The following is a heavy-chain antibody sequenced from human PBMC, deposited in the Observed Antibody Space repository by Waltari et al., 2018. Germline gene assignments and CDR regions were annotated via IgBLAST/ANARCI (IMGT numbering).Heavy chain of an antibody. J-gene: IGHJ4*02. D-gene: IGHD6-19*01. Sequence: QVQLQESGPGLVKPSETLSLTCAVSGYSIGSGYYWGWIRQPPGKGLEWIGSIYHSGSTYYNPSLKSRVTISVDTSKNQFSLKLSSVTAADTAVYYCAREPTLLPSSGYSSGWYVDYWGQGTLVTVSS. CDR2: IYHSGST. CDR3: AREPTLLPSSGYSSGWYVDY. V-gene: IGHV4-38-2*02. CDR1: GYSIGSGYY.